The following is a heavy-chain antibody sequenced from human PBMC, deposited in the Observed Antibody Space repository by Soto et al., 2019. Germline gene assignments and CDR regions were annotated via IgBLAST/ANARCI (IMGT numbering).Heavy chain of an antibody. V-gene: IGHV1-3*01. CDR1: GYTFTNYA. CDR2: INAGNGNT. J-gene: IGHJ5*01. Sequence: ASVKVSCKASGYTFTNYAVHWVRQAPGQRLEWMGWINAGNGNTKYSQKFQGRVTITRDTSASTAYMELSSLRFDDTAFYFCARTDIVLSPVGKGWFDSWGQGTLVTVSS. CDR3: ARTDIVLSPVGKGWFDS. D-gene: IGHD2-15*01.